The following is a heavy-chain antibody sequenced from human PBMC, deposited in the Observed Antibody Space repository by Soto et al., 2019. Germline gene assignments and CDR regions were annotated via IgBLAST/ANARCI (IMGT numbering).Heavy chain of an antibody. CDR3: ARDRAGGHFDY. CDR2: IYYSGNT. J-gene: IGHJ4*02. Sequence: QVQLQESGPGLVKPSETLSLTCTVPRGSITNYYWSWIRQPPGKGLEWIGYIYYSGNTNYNPSLKSGVTMSVDMPKNQFSLRLSSVTAADTAVYYCARDRAGGHFDYWGQGTLVTVSS. V-gene: IGHV4-59*01. CDR1: RGSITNYY. D-gene: IGHD3-10*01.